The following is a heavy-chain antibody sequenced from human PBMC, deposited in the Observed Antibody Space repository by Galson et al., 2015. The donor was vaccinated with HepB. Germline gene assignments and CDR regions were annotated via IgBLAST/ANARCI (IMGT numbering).Heavy chain of an antibody. D-gene: IGHD4-23*01. CDR2: IIPLFGSP. CDR1: GGAFSSET. V-gene: IGHV1-69*13. CDR3: ARHMNLYGGILD. Sequence: SVKVSCKASGGAFSSETVSWLRQAPGQGLEWMGEIIPLFGSPTYAQKFQDRVTITADGSANTAYMELSSLRSEDTAVYYCARHMNLYGGILDWGQGTLIIVSS. J-gene: IGHJ4*02.